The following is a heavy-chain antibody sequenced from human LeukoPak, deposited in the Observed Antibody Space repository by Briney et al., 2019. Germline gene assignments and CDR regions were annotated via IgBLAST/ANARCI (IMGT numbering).Heavy chain of an antibody. CDR1: GFTVSSSY. CDR2: ISSSSSYI. V-gene: IGHV3-21*01. Sequence: PGGSLRLSCAASGFTVSSSYMTWVRQAPGKGLEWVSSISSSSSYIYYADSVKGRFTISRDNAKNSLYLQMNSLRAEDTAVYYCARVFWKGKDTAMAYDAFDIWGQGTMVTVSS. J-gene: IGHJ3*02. D-gene: IGHD5-18*01. CDR3: ARVFWKGKDTAMAYDAFDI.